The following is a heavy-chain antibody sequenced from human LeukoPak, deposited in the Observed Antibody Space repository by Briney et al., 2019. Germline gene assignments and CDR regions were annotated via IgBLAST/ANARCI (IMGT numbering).Heavy chain of an antibody. CDR3: AKERFKYFDY. J-gene: IGHJ4*02. Sequence: GGSLRLSCAASGFAFSNYGINWVRQAPGKGLEWVSGITGSGVTTYYADSVKGRFTISRDNSKNTLYLQMNSLRAEDTAVYYCAKERFKYFDYWGQGTLVTVSS. V-gene: IGHV3-23*01. CDR1: GFAFSNYG. CDR2: ITGSGVTT.